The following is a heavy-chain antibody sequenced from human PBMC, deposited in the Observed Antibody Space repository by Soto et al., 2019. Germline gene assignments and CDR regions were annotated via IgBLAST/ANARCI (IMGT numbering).Heavy chain of an antibody. CDR1: GFTFSSYW. CDR2: INSDGSST. V-gene: IGHV3-74*01. D-gene: IGHD6-13*01. CDR3: ARERPYSSSWYEFDY. Sequence: PGGSLRLSCAASGFTFSSYWMHWVRQAPGKGLVWVSRINSDGSSTSYADSVKGRFTISRDNAKNTLYLQMNSLRAEDTAVYYCARERPYSSSWYEFDYWGQGTLVTVSS. J-gene: IGHJ4*02.